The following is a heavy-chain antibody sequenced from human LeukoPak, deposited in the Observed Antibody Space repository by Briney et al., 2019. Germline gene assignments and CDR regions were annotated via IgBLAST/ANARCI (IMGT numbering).Heavy chain of an antibody. Sequence: SETLSLTCTVSGGSISSYYWSWIRQPPGKGLEWIGYIYYSGSTNYNPSLKSRVTISVDTSKNQLSLKLSSVTAADTAVYYRARGDSGYDNDAFDIWGQGTMVTVSS. CDR2: IYYSGST. J-gene: IGHJ3*02. V-gene: IGHV4-59*01. CDR1: GGSISSYY. D-gene: IGHD5-12*01. CDR3: ARGDSGYDNDAFDI.